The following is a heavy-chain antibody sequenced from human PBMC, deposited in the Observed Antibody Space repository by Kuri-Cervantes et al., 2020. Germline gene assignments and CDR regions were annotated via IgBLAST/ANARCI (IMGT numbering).Heavy chain of an antibody. Sequence: GSLRLSCTVSGGSISSSSYYWGWIRQPPGKGLEWIGSIYYSGSTYYNPSLKSRVTISVDTSKNQFSLKLSSVTAADTAVYYCARDQVYSYGAGRIDYWGQGTLVTVSS. CDR3: ARDQVYSYGAGRIDY. D-gene: IGHD5-18*01. V-gene: IGHV4-39*07. CDR2: IYYSGST. J-gene: IGHJ4*02. CDR1: GGSISSSSYY.